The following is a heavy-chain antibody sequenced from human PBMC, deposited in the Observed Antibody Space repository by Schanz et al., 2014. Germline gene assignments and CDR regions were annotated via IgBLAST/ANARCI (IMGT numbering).Heavy chain of an antibody. CDR2: IGGSSRTI. CDR3: VRVSFADPRLYRGMDRDIDY. Sequence: EVQLVESGGGLIQPGGSLRLSCAASGFGFSSYSMNWVRQAPGKGLEWVSYIGGSSRTIYYADSMKGRFTVSRDNAENALYLQMNTLRAEDTAVYYCVRVSFADPRLYRGMDRDIDYWGQGTLVTVSS. CDR1: GFGFSSYS. D-gene: IGHD5-18*01. V-gene: IGHV3-48*01. J-gene: IGHJ4*02.